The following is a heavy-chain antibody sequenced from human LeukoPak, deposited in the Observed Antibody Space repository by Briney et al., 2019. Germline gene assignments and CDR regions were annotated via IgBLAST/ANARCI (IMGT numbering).Heavy chain of an antibody. D-gene: IGHD6-13*01. CDR2: IYYSGST. V-gene: IGHV4-59*01. Sequence: SETLSLTCTVSGGSISSYYWSWIRQPPGKGLEWIGYIYYSGSTNYNPSLKSRVTISVDTSKNQFSLKLSSVPAADTALYYCARSRGYFDYWGQGTLVTVSS. CDR1: GGSISSYY. J-gene: IGHJ4*02. CDR3: ARSRGYFDY.